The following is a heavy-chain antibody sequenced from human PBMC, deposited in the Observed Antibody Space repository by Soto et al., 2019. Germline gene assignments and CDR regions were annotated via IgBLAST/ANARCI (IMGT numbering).Heavy chain of an antibody. J-gene: IGHJ4*02. CDR1: GFTFSSYG. CDR2: ISYDGSNK. CDR3: AKDSRIVVVTAPYDY. D-gene: IGHD2-21*02. V-gene: IGHV3-30*18. Sequence: QMQLVESGGGVVQPGRSLRLSCAASGFTFSSYGMHWVRQAPGKGLEWVAVISYDGSNKYYADSVKGRFTISRDNSKNTLYLQMNSLRAEDTAVYYCAKDSRIVVVTAPYDYLGQGTLVTVSS.